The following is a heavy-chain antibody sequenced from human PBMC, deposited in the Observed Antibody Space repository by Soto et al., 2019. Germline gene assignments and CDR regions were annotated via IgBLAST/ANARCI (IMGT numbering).Heavy chain of an antibody. J-gene: IGHJ4*02. V-gene: IGHV4-59*01. Sequence: PSETLSLTCTVSGGSISGNYWSWIRQPPRKGLEWIGYIYYSGSTNYNPSLKSRVTISVDTSKNQFSLNLSSVTAADTAVYYCARGAVTKNDYWGQGTLVTVSS. D-gene: IGHD4-17*01. CDR3: ARGAVTKNDY. CDR1: GGSISGNY. CDR2: IYYSGST.